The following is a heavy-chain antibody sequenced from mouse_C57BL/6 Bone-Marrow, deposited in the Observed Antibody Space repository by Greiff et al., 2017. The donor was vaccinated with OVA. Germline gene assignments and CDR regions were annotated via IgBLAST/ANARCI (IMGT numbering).Heavy chain of an antibody. CDR1: GYTFPDYA. CDR2: IDPETGGT. D-gene: IGHD2-5*01. Sequence: QVQLKESGAELVRPGASVTLSCKASGYTFPDYAMHWVKQTPVHGLEWIGAIDPETGGTAYNQKFKGKAILTADKSSSTAYRELRSLTSEDSAVYYCTRGYSNYYAMDYWGQGTAVTVSS. J-gene: IGHJ4*01. V-gene: IGHV1-15*01. CDR3: TRGYSNYYAMDY.